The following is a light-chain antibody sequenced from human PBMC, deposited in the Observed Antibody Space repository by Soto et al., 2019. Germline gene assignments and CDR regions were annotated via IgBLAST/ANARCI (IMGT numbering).Light chain of an antibody. V-gene: IGLV2-14*01. CDR1: SSDIGAYNS. J-gene: IGLJ1*01. CDR2: EVS. Sequence: QSALTQPASVSGSPGQSITISCTGTSSDIGAYNSVSWYQQHPGKAPKLMIYEVSNRPLGVSNRFSASKPGNTASLTISGLQAEDEAAYYCRSLTTSNPYVFGTGTKLPVL. CDR3: RSLTTSNPYV.